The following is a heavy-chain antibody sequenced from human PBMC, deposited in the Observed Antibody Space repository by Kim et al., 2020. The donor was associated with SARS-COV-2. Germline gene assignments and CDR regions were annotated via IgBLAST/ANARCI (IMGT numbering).Heavy chain of an antibody. Sequence: SETLSLTCAVYGGSFSGYYWSWIRQPPGKGLEWIGEINHSGSTNYNPSLKSRVTISVDTSKNQFSLKLSSVTAADTAVYYCAREVVHYYGSGSRRGMDVWGQGTTVTVSS. CDR2: INHSGST. V-gene: IGHV4-34*01. CDR1: GGSFSGYY. CDR3: AREVVHYYGSGSRRGMDV. J-gene: IGHJ6*02. D-gene: IGHD3-10*01.